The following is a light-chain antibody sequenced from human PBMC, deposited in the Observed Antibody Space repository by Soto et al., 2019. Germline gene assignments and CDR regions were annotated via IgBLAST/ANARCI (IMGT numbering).Light chain of an antibody. Sequence: QSVLTQPRSVSGSPGQSVTISCTGTSSDVGAYNFVSWYQQHPGKAPKLVIFDVSQRPSGVPDRFSGSKSGSTASLTISGLQPEDEADYYCCSYGGSFYVIGTGTRSPS. V-gene: IGLV2-11*01. J-gene: IGLJ1*01. CDR2: DVS. CDR1: SSDVGAYNF. CDR3: CSYGGSFYV.